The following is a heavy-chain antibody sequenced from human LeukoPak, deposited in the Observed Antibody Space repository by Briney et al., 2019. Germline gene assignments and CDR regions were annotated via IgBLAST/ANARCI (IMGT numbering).Heavy chain of an antibody. V-gene: IGHV1-46*01. CDR3: ARVTREMGRGELHTDY. D-gene: IGHD5-24*01. CDR1: GYTFTSYY. J-gene: IGHJ4*02. CDR2: INPSGGST. Sequence: ASVKVSCKASGYTFTSYYMHWVRQAPGQGLEWMGIINPSGGSTSYAQKFQGRVTMTRDTSTSTVYMELSSLRSEDTAVYYCARVTREMGRGELHTDYWGQGTLVTVSS.